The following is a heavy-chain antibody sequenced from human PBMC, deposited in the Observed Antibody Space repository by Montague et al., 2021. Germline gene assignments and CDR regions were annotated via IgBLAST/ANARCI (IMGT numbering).Heavy chain of an antibody. CDR2: VYKGGDT. CDR1: GDSISSYEYY. CDR3: ARDSPVAEPWVGEHKGAFDI. J-gene: IGHJ3*02. V-gene: IGHV4-4*07. D-gene: IGHD3-10*01. Sequence: SETLSLTCSVSGDSISSYEYYWTWIRQPAGRGLEWIGRVYKGGDTNTNPSLRSRLTLSVDTSKNHFSLTLTSVTAADTAVYFCARDSPVAEPWVGEHKGAFDIWGQGTMVTVSS.